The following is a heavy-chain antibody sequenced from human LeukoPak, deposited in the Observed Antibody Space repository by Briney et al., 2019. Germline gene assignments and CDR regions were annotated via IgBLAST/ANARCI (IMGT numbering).Heavy chain of an antibody. J-gene: IGHJ6*02. D-gene: IGHD2-2*01. CDR3: ARGSSAMNYYFYGMDV. Sequence: ASVKVPCKASGYTFTGYYMHWVRQAPGQGLEWMGWINPNSGGTNYAQKFQGRVTMTSDTSTRIVYMELSRLGSDDTAVYYCARGSSAMNYYFYGMDVWGQGSTVTVSS. V-gene: IGHV1-2*02. CDR2: INPNSGGT. CDR1: GYTFTGYY.